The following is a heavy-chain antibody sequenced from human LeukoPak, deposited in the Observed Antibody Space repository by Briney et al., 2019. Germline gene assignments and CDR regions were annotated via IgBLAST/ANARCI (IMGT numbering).Heavy chain of an antibody. CDR1: GYTLTELS. Sequence: ASVKVSCKVSGYTLTELSMHWVRQAPGKGLEWMGGFDPEDGETIYAQKFQGRVTMTEDTSTDTAYMELSSLRSEDTAVYYCATVRSSSWYESPFDYWGQGTLVTVSS. D-gene: IGHD6-13*01. CDR3: ATVRSSSWYESPFDY. J-gene: IGHJ4*02. V-gene: IGHV1-24*01. CDR2: FDPEDGET.